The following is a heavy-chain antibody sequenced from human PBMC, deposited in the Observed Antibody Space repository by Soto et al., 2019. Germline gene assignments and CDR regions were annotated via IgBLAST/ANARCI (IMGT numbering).Heavy chain of an antibody. V-gene: IGHV4-39*01. J-gene: IGHJ6*03. CDR3: ARYWWDYYYYMDV. Sequence: SETLSLTCTVTGGSISSSSYSWGWIRQPPGKGLEWIGSIYYSGSTYYNPSLKSRVTISVDTSKNQFSLKLSSVTAADTAVYYCARYWWDYYYYMDVWGKGTTVTVSS. CDR2: IYYSGST. CDR1: GGSISSSSYS. D-gene: IGHD2-8*02.